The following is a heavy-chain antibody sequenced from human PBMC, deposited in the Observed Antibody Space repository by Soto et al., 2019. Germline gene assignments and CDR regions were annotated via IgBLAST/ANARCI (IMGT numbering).Heavy chain of an antibody. CDR2: INDGGGST. CDR1: GFTFRNYW. CDR3: ASVEVAGGRCFDH. Sequence: EVQLVESGGGLVQPGGSLRLSCAASGFTFRNYWMHWVRQAPGEGLVWVSRINDGGGSTNYADSVQGRFTISRDNAANTLYLQMNNLRAEDTAVYYCASVEVAGGRCFDHWGQGALVTVSS. D-gene: IGHD6-19*01. V-gene: IGHV3-74*01. J-gene: IGHJ4*02.